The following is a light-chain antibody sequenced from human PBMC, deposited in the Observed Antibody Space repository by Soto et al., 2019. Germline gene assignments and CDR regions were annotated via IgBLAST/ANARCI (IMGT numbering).Light chain of an antibody. CDR1: QSVSSSY. CDR3: HQYDSSPLT. CDR2: GSS. J-gene: IGKJ4*01. Sequence: EIVLTQSPGTLSLSPGERATLSCRASQSVSSSYLAWYQQKPGQAPRLLIYGSSSRATGIPDRFSGSGSGIDFTLTVSRLEPADFAVYYCHQYDSSPLTFCGGTKVEIK. V-gene: IGKV3-20*01.